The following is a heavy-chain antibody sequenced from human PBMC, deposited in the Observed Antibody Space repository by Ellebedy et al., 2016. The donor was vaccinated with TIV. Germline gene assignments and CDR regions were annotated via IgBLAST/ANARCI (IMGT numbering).Heavy chain of an antibody. CDR2: MNQDGTEK. J-gene: IGHJ4*02. CDR3: GRDNDY. Sequence: GESLKISCGASGFTFNNYWMNWVRQAPGKGLEWMANMNQDGTEKYYVDSVRGRFTISRDNAKNSLYLEMNSLRDEDTAVYYCGRDNDYWGQGTLVTVSS. CDR1: GFTFNNYW. V-gene: IGHV3-7*01.